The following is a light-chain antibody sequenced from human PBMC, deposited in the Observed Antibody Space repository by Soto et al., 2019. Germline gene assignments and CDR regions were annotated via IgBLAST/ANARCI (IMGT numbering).Light chain of an antibody. CDR1: QRISTW. J-gene: IGKJ4*01. Sequence: DIQMTQSPSTLSASVGDRVTITCRASQRISTWLAWYQQKPGKAPKLLIYDASNLENGVQSRFSGSGSGTEFTLTIRSLQPEDFATYYCIQHYTFPLTFGGGTKVDIK. CDR3: IQHYTFPLT. V-gene: IGKV1-5*01. CDR2: DAS.